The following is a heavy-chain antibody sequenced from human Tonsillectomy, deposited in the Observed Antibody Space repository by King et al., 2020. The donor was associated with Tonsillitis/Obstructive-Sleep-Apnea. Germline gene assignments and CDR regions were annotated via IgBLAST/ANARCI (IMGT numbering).Heavy chain of an antibody. CDR1: GGSFSGYY. J-gene: IGHJ6*03. Sequence: VQLQQWGAGLLKPSETLSLTCAVSGGSFSGYYWSWIRQPPGTGLEWIGEINHSGSTNYNPSLKSRVIISVDTYKNQFSLKLSSVTAADTAVYYCAVGTNYYYYYLAVWGKGTTVTVSS. CDR2: INHSGST. D-gene: IGHD1-26*01. V-gene: IGHV4-34*01. CDR3: AVGTNYYYYYLAV.